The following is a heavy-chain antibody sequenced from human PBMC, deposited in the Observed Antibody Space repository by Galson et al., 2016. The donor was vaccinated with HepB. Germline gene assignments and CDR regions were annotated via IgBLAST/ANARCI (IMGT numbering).Heavy chain of an antibody. D-gene: IGHD3-9*01. CDR1: GFTFSRYE. CDR2: ISSSGTTI. Sequence: SLRLSCAASGFTFSRYEMNWVRQAPRKGLEWVSYISSSGTTIYYADSVKGRFTISRDNAKNSLYLQMNSLRAEDTAVYYCAREPVRLDDLLTGPPKNPDYWGREPWSPSPQ. V-gene: IGHV3-48*03. J-gene: IGHJ4*02. CDR3: AREPVRLDDLLTGPPKNPDY.